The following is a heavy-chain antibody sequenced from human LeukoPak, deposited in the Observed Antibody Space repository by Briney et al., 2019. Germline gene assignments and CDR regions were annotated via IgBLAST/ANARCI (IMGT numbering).Heavy chain of an antibody. CDR3: AAHRGYSGYEYYYDSRWGFDY. CDR2: IYYSGST. J-gene: IGHJ4*02. D-gene: IGHD3-22*01. CDR1: GGSISSYY. V-gene: IGHV4-59*01. Sequence: PSETLSLTCTVSGGSISSYYWSWIRQPPGKGLEWIGYIYYSGSTNYNPSLKSRVTISVDTSKNQFSLKLSSVTAADTAVYYCAAHRGYSGYEYYYDSRWGFDYWGQGTLVTVSS.